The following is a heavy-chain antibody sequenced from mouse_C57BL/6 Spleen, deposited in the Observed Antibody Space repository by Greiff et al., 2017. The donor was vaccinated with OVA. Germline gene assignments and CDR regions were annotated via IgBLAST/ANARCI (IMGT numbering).Heavy chain of an antibody. V-gene: IGHV5-6*01. CDR2: ISSGGSYT. CDR3: ARHEGTWFAY. J-gene: IGHJ3*01. CDR1: GFTFSSYG. Sequence: DVHLVESGGDLVKPGGSLKLSCAASGFTFSSYGMSWVRQTPDKRLEWVTTISSGGSYTYYPDSVKGRFTISRDNAKNTLYLQMSSLKSEDTAMYYCARHEGTWFAYWGQGTLVTVSA.